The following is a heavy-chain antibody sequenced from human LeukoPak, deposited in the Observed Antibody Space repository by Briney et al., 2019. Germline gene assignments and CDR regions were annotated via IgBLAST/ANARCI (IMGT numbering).Heavy chain of an antibody. J-gene: IGHJ6*02. Sequence: PSETLSLTCAVSGGSVSSGGFSWRRMRQPPGKGLECIGSISHTGRTYYNPSLKSRVTISVDSSKNQFSLKLSSVTAADTAVYYCAREGYFYGMDVWGQGTTVTVSS. CDR2: ISHTGRT. CDR1: GGSVSSGGFS. CDR3: AREGYFYGMDV. D-gene: IGHD2/OR15-2a*01. V-gene: IGHV4-30-2*01.